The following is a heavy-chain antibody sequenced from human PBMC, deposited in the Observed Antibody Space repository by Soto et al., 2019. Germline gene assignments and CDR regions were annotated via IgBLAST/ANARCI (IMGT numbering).Heavy chain of an antibody. Sequence: SETLSLTCTVSGGSISSYSWSWIRQPPGKGLEWIGYIYYSGSPNYNPSLKSRVTISVDSSKNQFSLKLSSVTAADTAVYYCASSPPAMVSPIIWGQGTLVTVSS. CDR3: ASSPPAMVSPII. D-gene: IGHD5-18*01. CDR1: GGSISSYS. V-gene: IGHV4-59*01. CDR2: IYYSGSP. J-gene: IGHJ4*02.